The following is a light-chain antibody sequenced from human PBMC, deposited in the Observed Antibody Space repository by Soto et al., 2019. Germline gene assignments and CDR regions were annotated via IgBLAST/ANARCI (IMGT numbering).Light chain of an antibody. CDR3: QSYDTSLSVSV. Sequence: QSVLTQPPSVSGAPGQRVTISCTGSSSNIGADYDVHWYQQFPGTAPKLLIYGNSNRPSGVPDRFSGSKSGTSASLAITGLQAEDEADYYCQSYDTSLSVSVFGGGTKLTVL. CDR2: GNS. V-gene: IGLV1-40*01. CDR1: SSNIGADYD. J-gene: IGLJ2*01.